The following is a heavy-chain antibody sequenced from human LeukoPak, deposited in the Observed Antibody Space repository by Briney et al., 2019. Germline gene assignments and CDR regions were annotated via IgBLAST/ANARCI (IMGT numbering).Heavy chain of an antibody. CDR3: AKDPYYYDSSGYRHDAFDI. CDR2: ISGSGGST. CDR1: GFTFSSYA. V-gene: IGHV3-23*01. J-gene: IGHJ3*02. D-gene: IGHD3-22*01. Sequence: PGGSLRLSCAASGFTFSSYAMSWVRQAPGKGLEWVSAISGSGGSTYYADSVKGRFTISRDNSKNTLYLQMNSLRAEDTAVYYCAKDPYYYDSSGYRHDAFDIWGQGTMVTVSS.